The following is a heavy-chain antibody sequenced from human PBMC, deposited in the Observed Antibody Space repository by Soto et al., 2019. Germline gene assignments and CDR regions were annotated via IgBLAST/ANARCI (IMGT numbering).Heavy chain of an antibody. J-gene: IGHJ3*02. CDR2: IYSGGST. D-gene: IGHD2-15*01. CDR3: ARESPILGYCSGGSCYGYAFDI. Sequence: AGSLRLSCAASGCTVSSNYMSWVRQAPGKGLEWVSVIYSGGSTYYADSVKGRFTISRDNSKNTLYLQMNSLRAEDTAVYYCARESPILGYCSGGSCYGYAFDIWGQGTMVTVSS. CDR1: GCTVSSNY. V-gene: IGHV3-53*01.